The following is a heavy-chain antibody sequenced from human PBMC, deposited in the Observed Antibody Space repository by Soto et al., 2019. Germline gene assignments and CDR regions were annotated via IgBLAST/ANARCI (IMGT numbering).Heavy chain of an antibody. CDR1: GCSISSYY. D-gene: IGHD5-12*01. Sequence: QVQLQESGPGLVKPSETLSLTCTVSGCSISSYYWSWIRQPPGKGLEWIGYIYYSGSTNYNPSLKSRVDISVDTSKNQFSLKLSSVTAADTAVYYCARTRGDSGYVNWGQGTLVTVSS. V-gene: IGHV4-59*01. CDR2: IYYSGST. CDR3: ARTRGDSGYVN. J-gene: IGHJ4*02.